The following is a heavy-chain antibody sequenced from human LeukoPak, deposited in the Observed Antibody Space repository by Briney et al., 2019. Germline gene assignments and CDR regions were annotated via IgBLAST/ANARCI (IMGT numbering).Heavy chain of an antibody. J-gene: IGHJ4*02. D-gene: IGHD6-19*01. CDR2: TYYRSKWYN. V-gene: IGHV6-1*01. CDR3: ARAFGTTGWHTFDY. Sequence: SQTLSLTCVVSGDSVSSKNSAWNWIRQSPSRGLEWLGRTYYRSKWYNDYAESMEGRMTISQDTSKNQSSLHLNSVTPDAPAVYYCARAFGTTGWHTFDYWGQGTLVTVSS. CDR1: GDSVSSKNSA.